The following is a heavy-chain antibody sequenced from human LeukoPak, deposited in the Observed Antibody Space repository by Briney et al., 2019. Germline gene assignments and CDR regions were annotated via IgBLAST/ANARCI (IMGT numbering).Heavy chain of an antibody. V-gene: IGHV3-53*01. Sequence: GGSLRLSCAASGFTVITNDMTWVSQAPGKGLQWVSVLYSDGNTKYADSVQGRFTISKDNSKNTLYLEMNSLSPDDTAVYYCARGVEPLAANTLAYWGQGTLVTVSS. J-gene: IGHJ4*02. CDR1: GFTVITND. CDR3: ARGVEPLAANTLAY. CDR2: LYSDGNT. D-gene: IGHD1-14*01.